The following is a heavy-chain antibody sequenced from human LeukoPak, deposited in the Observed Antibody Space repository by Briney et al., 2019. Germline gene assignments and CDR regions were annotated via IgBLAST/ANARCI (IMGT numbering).Heavy chain of an antibody. J-gene: IGHJ4*02. CDR1: GYSFTSYW. CDR3: ARRVGRWTSDY. CDR2: IYPDDSDT. Sequence: GESLKISCKGSGYSFTSYWIGWVRQMPEKGLEWMGIIYPDDSDTRYSPSLQGQVTISADKSISTAYLQWSSLKASDTAIYYCARRVGRWTSDYWGQGTLVTVSS. D-gene: IGHD2-15*01. V-gene: IGHV5-51*01.